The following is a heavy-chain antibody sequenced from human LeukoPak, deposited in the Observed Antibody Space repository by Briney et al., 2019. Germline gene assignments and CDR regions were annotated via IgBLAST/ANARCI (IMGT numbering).Heavy chain of an antibody. CDR1: GFTFSGSA. CDR2: IRSKANSSAT. Sequence: GGSLRLSCAASGFTFSGSAMHWVRQASGKGLEWVGRIRSKANSSATAYAASVKGRFTISRDDSKNTAYLQMNSLKTEDTAVYYCTSSRSSGFDPWGQGTLVTVSS. J-gene: IGHJ5*02. D-gene: IGHD3-10*01. CDR3: TSSRSSGFDP. V-gene: IGHV3-73*01.